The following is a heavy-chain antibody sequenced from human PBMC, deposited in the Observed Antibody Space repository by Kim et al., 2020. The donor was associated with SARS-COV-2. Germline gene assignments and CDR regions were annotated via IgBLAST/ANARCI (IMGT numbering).Heavy chain of an antibody. CDR1: GFTFSSYA. D-gene: IGHD3-22*01. Sequence: GGSLRLSCSASGFTFSSYAMHWVRQAPGKGLEYVSAISSNGGSTYYADSVKGRFTISRDNSKNTLYLQMSSLRAEDTAVYYCVKDRITMIVVVDGAFDIWGQGTMVTVSS. J-gene: IGHJ3*02. CDR3: VKDRITMIVVVDGAFDI. CDR2: ISSNGGST. V-gene: IGHV3-64D*06.